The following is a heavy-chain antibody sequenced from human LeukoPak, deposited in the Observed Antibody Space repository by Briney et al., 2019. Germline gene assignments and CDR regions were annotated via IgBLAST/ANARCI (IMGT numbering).Heavy chain of an antibody. V-gene: IGHV3-7*01. CDR1: GFTFSSYA. J-gene: IGHJ6*04. Sequence: AGGSLRLSCAASGFTFSSYAMSWVRQAPGKGLEWVANIKQDGSEKYYVDSVKGRFTISRDNAKNSLYLQMNSLRAEDTAVYYCARDAGTFWVDVWGKGTTVTVSS. CDR2: IKQDGSEK. CDR3: ARDAGTFWVDV. D-gene: IGHD3-16*01.